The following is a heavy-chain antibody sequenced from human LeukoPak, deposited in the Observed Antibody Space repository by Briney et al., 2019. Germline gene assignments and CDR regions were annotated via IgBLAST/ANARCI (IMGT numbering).Heavy chain of an antibody. CDR1: GFTFSTYR. V-gene: IGHV3-48*02. CDR2: ISPGSSTI. J-gene: IGHJ4*02. Sequence: GGSLRLSCEASGFTFSTYRMNWVRQAPGKGLEWVSYISPGSSTIYYADSVKGRFTISGDNAKNSLYLQMNSLRDEDTAVYYCARGVDYWGQGTLVTVSS. CDR3: ARGVDY.